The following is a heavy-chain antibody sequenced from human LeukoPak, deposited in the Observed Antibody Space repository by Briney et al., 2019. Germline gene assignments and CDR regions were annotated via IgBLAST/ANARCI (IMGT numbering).Heavy chain of an antibody. CDR1: GGSISSSSYY. J-gene: IGHJ4*02. V-gene: IGHV4-39*07. CDR3: ASGSGKGYSYGLDY. Sequence: SETLSLTCTVSGGSISSSSYYWGWIRQPPGKGLEWIGSIYYSGSTYYNPSLKSRVTISVDKSKNQFSLKLSSVTAADTAVYYCASGSGKGYSYGLDYWGQGTLVTVSS. D-gene: IGHD5-18*01. CDR2: IYYSGST.